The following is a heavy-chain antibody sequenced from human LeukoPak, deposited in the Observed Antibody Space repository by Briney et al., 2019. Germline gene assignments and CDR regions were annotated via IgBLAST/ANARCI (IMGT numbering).Heavy chain of an antibody. CDR2: INPNSGGT. CDR3: ARVDSSPRSLDY. CDR1: GYTFTGYY. J-gene: IGHJ4*02. D-gene: IGHD6-13*01. Sequence: GASVTVSCKPSGYTFTGYYMHWVRQAPGQGLEWMGWINPNSGGTNYAQKFQGRVTMTRDTSISTAYMELSRLRSDDTAVYYCARVDSSPRSLDYWGQGTLVTVSS. V-gene: IGHV1-2*02.